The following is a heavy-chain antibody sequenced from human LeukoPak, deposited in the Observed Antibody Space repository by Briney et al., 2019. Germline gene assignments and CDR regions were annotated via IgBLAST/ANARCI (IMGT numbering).Heavy chain of an antibody. V-gene: IGHV1-18*04. J-gene: IGHJ4*02. Sequence: ASVKVSCKASGYTFTSYYMHWVRQAPGQGLEWMGWISAYNGNTNYAQKLQGRVTMTTDTSTSTAYMELRSLRSDDTAVYYCARGGYSGYDSDYWGQGTLVTVSS. D-gene: IGHD5-12*01. CDR3: ARGGYSGYDSDY. CDR1: GYTFTSYY. CDR2: ISAYNGNT.